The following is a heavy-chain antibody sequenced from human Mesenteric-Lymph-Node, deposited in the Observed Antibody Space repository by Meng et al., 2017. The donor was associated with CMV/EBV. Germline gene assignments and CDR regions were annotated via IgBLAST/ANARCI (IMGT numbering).Heavy chain of an antibody. D-gene: IGHD2-2*01. CDR1: GFTFSSYS. CDR3: AKEGVVVPSTVLWFDP. Sequence: GGSLRLSCAASGFTFSSYSMNWVRQAPGKGLEWVSYISSSSSSIYYADSVKGRFTISRDNAKNSLYLQMNSLRDEDTAVYYCAKEGVVVPSTVLWFDPRGQGALVTVSS. CDR2: ISSSSSSI. V-gene: IGHV3-48*02. J-gene: IGHJ5*02.